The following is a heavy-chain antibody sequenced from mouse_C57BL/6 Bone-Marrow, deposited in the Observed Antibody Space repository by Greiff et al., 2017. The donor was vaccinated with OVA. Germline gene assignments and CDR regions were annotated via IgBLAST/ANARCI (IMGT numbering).Heavy chain of an antibody. CDR1: GFTFSDYG. J-gene: IGHJ3*01. Sequence: EVQGVESGGGLVQPGGSLKLSCAASGFTFSDYGMAWVRQAPRKGPEWVAFISNLAYSIYYADTVTGRFTISRENAKNTLYLEMSSLRSEDTAMYYCARLYYDYDGAWFAYWGQGTLVTVSA. D-gene: IGHD2-4*01. CDR2: ISNLAYSI. CDR3: ARLYYDYDGAWFAY. V-gene: IGHV5-15*01.